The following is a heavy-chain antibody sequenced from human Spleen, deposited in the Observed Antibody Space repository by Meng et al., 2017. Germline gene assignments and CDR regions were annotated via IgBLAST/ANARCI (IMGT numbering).Heavy chain of an antibody. D-gene: IGHD6-19*01. J-gene: IGHJ4*02. CDR1: GYTYTHYQ. V-gene: IGHV1-18*01. CDR2: IHPSGNA. CDR3: VKHSSDWSLDS. Sequence: QVQLVQSGAEVKKPGASVKVSCKGSGYTYTHYQMDWVRQAPGQGLEWMGWIHPSGNANYAQKFQGRVTMTTDTSTTTAYMELRSLRSDDSALYYCVKHSSDWSLDSWGQGTLVTVSS.